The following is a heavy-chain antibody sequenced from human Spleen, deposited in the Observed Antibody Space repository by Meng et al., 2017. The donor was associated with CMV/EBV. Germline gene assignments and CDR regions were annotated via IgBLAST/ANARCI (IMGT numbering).Heavy chain of an antibody. CDR3: ARDSSGLFDY. CDR1: GFTFSDYY. J-gene: IGHJ4*02. V-gene: IGHV3-11*01. CDR2: ISGSGSTM. Sequence: LSCAASGFTFSDYYMSWIRQAPGKGLEWISYISGSGSTMYYADSVKGRFTISRHNAKNSLYLQMNSLRAEDTAVYYCARDSSGLFDYWGQGTLVTVSS. D-gene: IGHD3-22*01.